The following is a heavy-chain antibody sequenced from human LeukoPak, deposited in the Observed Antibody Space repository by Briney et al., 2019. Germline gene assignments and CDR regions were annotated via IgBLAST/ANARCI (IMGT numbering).Heavy chain of an antibody. CDR3: ARAYYDILTGYYPYYFDY. V-gene: IGHV3-48*04. J-gene: IGHJ4*02. D-gene: IGHD3-9*01. Sequence: GGSLRLSCAASGFTFSSYSMNWVRQAPGKGLEWVSYISSSSSTIYYADSVKGRFTISRDNAKNSLYLQMNSLRAEGTAVYYCARAYYDILTGYYPYYFDYWGQGTLVTVSS. CDR1: GFTFSSYS. CDR2: ISSSSSTI.